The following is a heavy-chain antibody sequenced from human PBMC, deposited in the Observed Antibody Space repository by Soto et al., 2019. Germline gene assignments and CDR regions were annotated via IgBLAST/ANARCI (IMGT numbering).Heavy chain of an antibody. Sequence: QVQLQQWGAGPLRPLETLSLTCGVSGGSFSGYYWAWIRQSPGKGLEWIGEINDRGSINYNPSLRSLVSISVDTSKNHCSLNLRSVTAADTAVYYCARESHDILTGPPWVWYFDLWGRGTLVTV. CDR1: GGSFSGYY. CDR2: INDRGSI. D-gene: IGHD3-9*01. V-gene: IGHV4-34*01. J-gene: IGHJ2*01. CDR3: ARESHDILTGPPWVWYFDL.